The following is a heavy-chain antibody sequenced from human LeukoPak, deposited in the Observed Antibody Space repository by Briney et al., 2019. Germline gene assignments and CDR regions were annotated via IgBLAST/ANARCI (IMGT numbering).Heavy chain of an antibody. V-gene: IGHV6-1*01. D-gene: IGHD6-13*01. CDR3: ARSSSSYFDY. J-gene: IGHJ4*02. CDR1: GDWVSSSSAA. CDR2: TYYRSKWYN. Sequence: SQTLSLTCAISGDWVSSSSAAWSWIRQSPSRGLEWLGRTYYRSKWYNDYAVSVKSRITINPDALKNQISLQLNSVTPEDTALYYCARSSSSYFDYWGQGTLVTASS.